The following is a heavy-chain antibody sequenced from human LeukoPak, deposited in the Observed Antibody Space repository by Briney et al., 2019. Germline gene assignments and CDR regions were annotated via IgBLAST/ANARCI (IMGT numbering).Heavy chain of an antibody. J-gene: IGHJ3*02. CDR1: GYTFTSYA. CDR2: INPNSGGT. V-gene: IGHV1-2*02. D-gene: IGHD2-2*01. CDR3: ASLLYCSSTSCYGLHAFDI. Sequence: GASVKVSCKASGYTFTSYAMNWVRQAPGQGLEWMGWINPNSGGTNYAQKFQGGVTMTRDTSISTAYMELSRLRSDDTAVYYCASLLYCSSTSCYGLHAFDIWGQGTMVTVSS.